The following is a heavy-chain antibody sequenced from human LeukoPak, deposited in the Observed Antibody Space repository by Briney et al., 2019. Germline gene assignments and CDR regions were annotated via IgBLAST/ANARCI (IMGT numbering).Heavy chain of an antibody. V-gene: IGHV3-23*01. CDR2: ISGSGGST. CDR1: GFTFSSSA. Sequence: GGSLRLSCAASGFTFSSSAMSWVRQAPGKGLEWVSAISGSGGSTYYADSVKGRFTISRDNSKNTLYLQMNSLRAEDTAVYYCAKDGVTMIVVAGVAFDIWGQGTMVTVSS. J-gene: IGHJ3*02. CDR3: AKDGVTMIVVAGVAFDI. D-gene: IGHD3-22*01.